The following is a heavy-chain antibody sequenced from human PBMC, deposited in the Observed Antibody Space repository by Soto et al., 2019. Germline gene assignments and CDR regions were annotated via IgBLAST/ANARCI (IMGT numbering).Heavy chain of an antibody. CDR1: GFSLSTSGVG. V-gene: IGHV2-5*01. CDR2: IYWNDDK. Sequence: GSGPTLVNPTQTLTLTCPFSGFSLSTSGVGVGWIRQPPGKALEWLALIYWNDDKCYSPSLKSRLTITKDTSKNQVVLTMTNMDPVDTATYYCAHRPGRDYYDSSGYSYWGQGTLVTVSS. J-gene: IGHJ4*02. D-gene: IGHD3-22*01. CDR3: AHRPGRDYYDSSGYSY.